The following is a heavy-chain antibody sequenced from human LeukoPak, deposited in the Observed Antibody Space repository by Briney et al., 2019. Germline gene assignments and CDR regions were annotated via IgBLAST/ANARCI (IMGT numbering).Heavy chain of an antibody. J-gene: IGHJ4*02. V-gene: IGHV3-11*04. CDR2: ISGSGSDI. CDR3: VRTSGRDGGY. D-gene: IGHD3-10*01. CDR1: GFTFSDQY. Sequence: KPGGPLRLSCAVSGFTFSDQYMSWIRQAPGKGLEWLSYISGSGSDINHADSVRGRFTISRDNAKSSLYLQMNSLTAEDTAVYYCVRTSGRDGGYWGQGFLVTVSS.